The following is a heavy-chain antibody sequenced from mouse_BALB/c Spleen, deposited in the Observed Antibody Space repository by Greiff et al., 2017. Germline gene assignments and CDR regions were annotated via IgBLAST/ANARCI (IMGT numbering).Heavy chain of an antibody. CDR2: ISSGSSTI. CDR1: GFTFSSFG. J-gene: IGHJ3*01. Sequence: EVHLVESGGGLVQPGGSRKLSCAASGFTFSSFGMHWVRQAPEKGLEWVAYISSGSSTIYYADTVKGRFTISRDNPKNTLFLQMTSLRSEDTAMYYCARHVTFAYWGQGTLVTVSA. CDR3: ARHVTFAY. V-gene: IGHV5-17*02.